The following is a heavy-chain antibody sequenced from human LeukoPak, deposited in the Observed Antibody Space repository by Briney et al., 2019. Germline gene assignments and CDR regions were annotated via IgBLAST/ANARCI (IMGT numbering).Heavy chain of an antibody. V-gene: IGHV4-31*03. D-gene: IGHD1-14*01. CDR2: IYYSGTT. J-gene: IGHJ4*01. CDR1: GGSISTGGYY. CDR3: AGITGSSVKVDY. Sequence: SETLSLTCTVSGGSISTGGYYWSWIRQHPGKGLEWIGNIYYSGTTYYSPSLRSRVTMSVDTSKNQFSLNLSSVTAADTAVYYCAGITGSSVKVDYWGQGTLVTVSS.